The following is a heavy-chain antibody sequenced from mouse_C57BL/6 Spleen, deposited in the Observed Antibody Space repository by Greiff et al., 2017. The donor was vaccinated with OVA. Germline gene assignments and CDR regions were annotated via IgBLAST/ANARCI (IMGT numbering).Heavy chain of an antibody. CDR3: ANSNYVGYFDV. V-gene: IGHV2-3*01. CDR2: IWGDGST. J-gene: IGHJ1*03. Sequence: VKLMESGPGLVAPSQSLSITCTVSGFSFTSYGVSWVRQPPGKGLEWLGVIWGDGSTNYHSAIISRLSISKDNSKSQVFLTLNSLQTEDTATYCCANSNYVGYFDVWGTGTTVTVSS. CDR1: GFSFTSYG. D-gene: IGHD2-5*01.